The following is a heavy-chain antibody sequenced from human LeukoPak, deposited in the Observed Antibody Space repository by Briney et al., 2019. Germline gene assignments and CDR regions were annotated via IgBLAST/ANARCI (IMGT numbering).Heavy chain of an antibody. V-gene: IGHV3-53*01. CDR2: IDSGGNT. CDR3: AKAHCTSNSCPFDY. CDR1: GFTVSSNS. D-gene: IGHD2-2*01. Sequence: PGGSLRLSCAASGFTVSSNSMSWVRQAPGKGLEWVSVIDSGGNTIDADSVKGRFTISRDDSKNTLYLQMNSLRAEDTAIYHCAKAHCTSNSCPFDYWGQGTLVTVSS. J-gene: IGHJ4*02.